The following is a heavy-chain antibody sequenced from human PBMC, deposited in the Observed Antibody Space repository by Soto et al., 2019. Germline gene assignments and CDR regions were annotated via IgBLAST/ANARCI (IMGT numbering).Heavy chain of an antibody. CDR2: IYSGGST. J-gene: IGHJ6*03. V-gene: IGHV3-66*01. CDR1: GFTVSSNY. Sequence: GGSLRLSCAASGFTVSSNYMGWVRQAPGKGLEWVSVIYSGGSTYYADSVKGRFTISRDNSKNTLYLQMNSLRAEDTAVYYCARLGRPYYYYMAVWGKGTTVTVSS. D-gene: IGHD1-26*01. CDR3: ARLGRPYYYYMAV.